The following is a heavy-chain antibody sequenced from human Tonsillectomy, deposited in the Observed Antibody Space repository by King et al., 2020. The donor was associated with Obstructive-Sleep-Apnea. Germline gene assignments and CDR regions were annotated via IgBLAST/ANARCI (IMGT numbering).Heavy chain of an antibody. Sequence: VQLVESGGGLVQPGGSLRLSCAASGFTFSSYAMSWVRQAPGKGLEWVSAISGSGGSTYYADSVKGRFTISRDNSKNTLYLQMNSLRAEDTAVYYCAKEPEEQQLVDLPRWFDPWGQGTLVTVSS. D-gene: IGHD6-13*01. CDR2: ISGSGGST. V-gene: IGHV3-23*04. J-gene: IGHJ5*02. CDR3: AKEPEEQQLVDLPRWFDP. CDR1: GFTFSSYA.